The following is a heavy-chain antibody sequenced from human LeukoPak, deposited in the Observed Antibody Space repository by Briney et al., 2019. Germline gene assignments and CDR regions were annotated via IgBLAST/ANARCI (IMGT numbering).Heavy chain of an antibody. CDR2: IKQDGSDK. Sequence: PGGSLRLPCAASGFTFSNYWMNWVRQAPGKGLEWVANIKQDGSDKYYVDSVRGRFIISRDNAQNSLYLQMSSLRAEDTAVYYCARDYGDYWGQGTLVTVSS. J-gene: IGHJ4*02. CDR1: GFTFSNYW. CDR3: ARDYGDY. V-gene: IGHV3-7*01. D-gene: IGHD4-17*01.